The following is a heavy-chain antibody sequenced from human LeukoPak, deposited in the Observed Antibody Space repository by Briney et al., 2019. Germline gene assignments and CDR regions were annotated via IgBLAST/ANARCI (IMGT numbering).Heavy chain of an antibody. J-gene: IGHJ3*02. CDR1: GESFSNYY. CDR2: INHSGST. V-gene: IGHV4-34*01. Sequence: SETLSLTCAVYGESFSNYYWSWIRQPPGKGLEWIGEINHSGSTNYNPSLKSRVTISVDTSKNQFSLKLSSVTAADTAVYYCARDTAYTAMASDDAFDIWGQGTMVTVSS. CDR3: ARDTAYTAMASDDAFDI. D-gene: IGHD5-18*01.